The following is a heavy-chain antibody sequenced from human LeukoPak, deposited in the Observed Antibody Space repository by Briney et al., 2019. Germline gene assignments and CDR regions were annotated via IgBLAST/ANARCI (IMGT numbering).Heavy chain of an antibody. D-gene: IGHD5-12*01. CDR3: AKGKGATISYYMDV. J-gene: IGHJ6*03. V-gene: IGHV3-43*01. Sequence: GGSLRLSCAASGFTFDDYTMHWVRQAPGKGLEWVSLISWDGGGTYYADSVKGRFTISRDNSKNSLYLQMNSLRTEDTALYYCAKGKGATISYYMDVWGKGTTVTVSS. CDR2: ISWDGGGT. CDR1: GFTFDDYT.